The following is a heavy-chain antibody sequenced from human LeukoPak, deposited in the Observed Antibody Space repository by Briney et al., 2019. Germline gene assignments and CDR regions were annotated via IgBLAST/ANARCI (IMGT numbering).Heavy chain of an antibody. CDR2: LWYDGTNE. CDR3: AKDLGDIHGFDY. J-gene: IGHJ4*02. Sequence: GGSLRLSCAASGFTFNNYGMHWVRQAPGRGLEWVALLWYDGTNENYADSVKGRFTISRDNSKNTLYLQMNSLRAEDTAVYYCAKDLGDIHGFDYWGQGTLVTVSS. V-gene: IGHV3-30*02. CDR1: GFTFNNYG.